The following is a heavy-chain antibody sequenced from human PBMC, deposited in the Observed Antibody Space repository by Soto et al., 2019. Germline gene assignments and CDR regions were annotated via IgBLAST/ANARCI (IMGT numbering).Heavy chain of an antibody. J-gene: IGHJ4*02. CDR3: TRARYARFYHASGSYPYC. CDR1: GFTFSSFW. D-gene: IGHD3-10*01. CDR2: IKTDGSET. Sequence: PGGSLRLSCAASGFTFSSFWMSWVRQAPGKGLEWVANIKTDGSETHYVDSVKGRFTISRDNPKTSLFLQMNSLRVEDTAVYFCTRARYARFYHASGSYPYCWGQGSPVTAAS. V-gene: IGHV3-7*03.